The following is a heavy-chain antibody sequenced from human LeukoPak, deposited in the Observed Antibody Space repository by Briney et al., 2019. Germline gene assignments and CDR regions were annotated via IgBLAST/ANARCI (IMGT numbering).Heavy chain of an antibody. Sequence: PSETLSLTCTVSGGSISSGSYYWSWIRQPAGKGLEWIGRIYTSGSTYYNPSLKSRVTISVDTSKNQFSLKLSSVTAADTAVYYCARGGTMVRGVMTPERNWFDPWGQGTLVTVSS. CDR2: IYTSGST. CDR1: GGSISSGSYY. CDR3: ARGGTMVRGVMTPERNWFDP. V-gene: IGHV4-61*02. D-gene: IGHD3-10*01. J-gene: IGHJ5*02.